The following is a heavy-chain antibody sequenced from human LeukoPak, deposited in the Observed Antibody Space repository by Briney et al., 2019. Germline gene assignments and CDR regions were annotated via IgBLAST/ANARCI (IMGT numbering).Heavy chain of an antibody. Sequence: PSETLSLTCTVSGGSISSSSYYWGWIRQPPGKGLEWIGSIYYSGSTCYNPSLKSRVTISVDTSKNQFSLKLSSVTAADTAVYYCARDYGRNIPFDYWGQGTLVTVSS. CDR3: ARDYGRNIPFDY. D-gene: IGHD4-17*01. V-gene: IGHV4-39*02. CDR2: IYYSGST. CDR1: GGSISSSSYY. J-gene: IGHJ4*02.